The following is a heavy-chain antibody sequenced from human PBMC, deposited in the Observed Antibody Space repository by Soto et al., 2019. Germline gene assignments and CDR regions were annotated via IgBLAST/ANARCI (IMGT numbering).Heavy chain of an antibody. CDR2: VSSDGSST. D-gene: IGHD5-18*01. J-gene: IGHJ4*02. Sequence: EVQLVESGGGLVQPGESLRLSCAASGFTFSSYWMHWIRQAPGKGLVWVSRVSSDGSSTVYATSVKGRLTISRDNAKNTLYLKMTSLSDADTAVYYCARGLPSYSSFDSGGQGTLVTVSS. CDR3: ARGLPSYSSFDS. CDR1: GFTFSSYW. V-gene: IGHV3-74*01.